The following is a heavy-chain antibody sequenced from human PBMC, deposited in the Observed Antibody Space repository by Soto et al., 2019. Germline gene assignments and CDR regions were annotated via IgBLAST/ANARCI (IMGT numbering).Heavy chain of an antibody. J-gene: IGHJ3*02. CDR3: ARDPWFLHDAFDI. CDR1: GDSVSSNSAA. Sequence: SQTLSLPCAXSGDSVSSNSAASNWIRQSPSRGLEWLGRTYYRSKWYNDYAVSVKSRITINPDTSKNQFSLQLNSVTPEDTAVYYCARDPWFLHDAFDIWGQGTMVTVSS. CDR2: TYYRSKWYN. V-gene: IGHV6-1*01. D-gene: IGHD3-10*01.